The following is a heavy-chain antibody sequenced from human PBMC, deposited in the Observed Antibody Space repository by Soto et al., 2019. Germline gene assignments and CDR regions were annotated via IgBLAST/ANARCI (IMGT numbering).Heavy chain of an antibody. CDR1: GYTFSSYG. CDR3: GRGGYYDSSGSRNYHFYGMDV. Sequence: QVHLVQSGGEVKKPGASVKVFCKTSGYTFSSYGVNWVRQDPGRGLEWMGWISPYDDYTDYAQKFQGRVSMSTDTSTKTAYMELRSLRSDDTAVYYCGRGGYYDSSGSRNYHFYGMDVWGQGTTVIVSS. J-gene: IGHJ6*01. CDR2: ISPYDDYT. V-gene: IGHV1-18*01. D-gene: IGHD3-22*01.